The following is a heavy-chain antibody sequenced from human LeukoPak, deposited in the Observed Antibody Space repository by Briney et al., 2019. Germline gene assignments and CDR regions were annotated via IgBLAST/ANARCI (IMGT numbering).Heavy chain of an antibody. CDR1: GYTFTSYD. CDR2: MNPNSGNT. D-gene: IGHD6-13*01. Sequence: GASVKVSCKASGYTFTSYDINWVRQATGQGLEWMGWMNPNSGNTGYAQKFQGRVTMTRNTSIGTAYMELSSLRSEDTAVYYCAREKRYIAAAGIGYNWFDPWGQGTLVTVSS. V-gene: IGHV1-8*01. CDR3: AREKRYIAAAGIGYNWFDP. J-gene: IGHJ5*02.